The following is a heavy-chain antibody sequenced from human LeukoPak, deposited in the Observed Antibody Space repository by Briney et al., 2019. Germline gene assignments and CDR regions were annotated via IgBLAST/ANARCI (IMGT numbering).Heavy chain of an antibody. CDR1: GVXVSSSSYY. CDR2: IYYSGST. CDR3: ARQNAAGDLDY. V-gene: IGHV4-39*01. D-gene: IGHD6-13*01. Sequence: SETLSLTCTVSGVXVSSSSYYWDWIRQPPGKGLEWIGTIYYSGSTYYNPSLKSRVTISVDTSKNHFSLKVSSVTAADTAVYYCARQNAAGDLDYWGQGTLVTVSS. J-gene: IGHJ4*02.